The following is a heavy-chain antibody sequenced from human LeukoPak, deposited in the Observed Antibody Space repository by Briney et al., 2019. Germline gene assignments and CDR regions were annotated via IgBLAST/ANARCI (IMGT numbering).Heavy chain of an antibody. J-gene: IGHJ5*02. V-gene: IGHV4-59*01. Sequence: SETLSLTCTVSGGSMSSYQWSWIRQPPGKGLEWMGYIDYRGGINYNPSLKSRVTISIDTSKYQFSLKLDSLTAADTAVYYCARELWFGESHWFDPWGQGALVTVSS. CDR1: GGSMSSYQ. D-gene: IGHD3-10*01. CDR3: ARELWFGESHWFDP. CDR2: IDYRGGI.